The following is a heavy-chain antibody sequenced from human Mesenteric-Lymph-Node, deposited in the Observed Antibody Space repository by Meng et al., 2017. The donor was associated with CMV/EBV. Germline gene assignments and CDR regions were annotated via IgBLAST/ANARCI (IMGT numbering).Heavy chain of an antibody. V-gene: IGHV3-30*02. CDR2: IQYDGSNK. Sequence: GESLKISCAASGFTFSNYGMHWVRQAPGKGLEWVAFIQYDGSNKYYGDSVKGRFTVSRDNSKNTLNLLMNSLRGEDTAVYYCVKVVRAFDDWGKGTMVTVSS. CDR1: GFTFSNYG. J-gene: IGHJ5*02. CDR3: VKVVRAFDD.